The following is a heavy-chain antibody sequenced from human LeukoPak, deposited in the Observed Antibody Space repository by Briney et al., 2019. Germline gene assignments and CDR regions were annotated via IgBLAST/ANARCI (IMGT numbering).Heavy chain of an antibody. V-gene: IGHV3-23*01. Sequence: GGSLRLSCAGSGFTFSDYPMTWVRQAPGKGLEWVSAISGSRGHTYYADSVRGRFTISRDNSKNTVSLQMNSLRADDTAIYYCAKGYQLLSGYWGQGTLVTVSS. CDR1: GFTFSDYP. CDR2: ISGSRGHT. J-gene: IGHJ4*02. D-gene: IGHD2-2*01. CDR3: AKGYQLLSGY.